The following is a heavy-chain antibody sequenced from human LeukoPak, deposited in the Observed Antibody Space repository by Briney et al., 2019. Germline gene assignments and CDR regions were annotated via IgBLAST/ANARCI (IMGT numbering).Heavy chain of an antibody. CDR3: ARVTGYMIEDYFDY. D-gene: IGHD3-22*01. Sequence: SGTLSLTCTVSGGSISSTTWWTWVRQPPGKGLEWIGEIYHSGSTNYNPSLKSRVTISVDKSNNQFSLNLTSVTAADTAVYYCARVTGYMIEDYFDYWGQGTLVTVSS. V-gene: IGHV4-4*02. CDR2: IYHSGST. J-gene: IGHJ4*02. CDR1: GGSISSTTW.